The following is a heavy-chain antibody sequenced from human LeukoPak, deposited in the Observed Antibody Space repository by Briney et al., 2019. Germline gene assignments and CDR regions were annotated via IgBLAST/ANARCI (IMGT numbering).Heavy chain of an antibody. V-gene: IGHV4-34*01. CDR3: AIGTGGWFDP. CDR2: INHSGST. Sequence: PSEILSLTCAVYGGSFSGYYWSWIRQPPGKGLEWIGEINHSGSTNYNPSLKSRVTISVDTSKNQFSLKLSSVTAADTAVYYCAIGTGGWFDPWGQGTLVTVSS. D-gene: IGHD7-27*01. J-gene: IGHJ5*02. CDR1: GGSFSGYY.